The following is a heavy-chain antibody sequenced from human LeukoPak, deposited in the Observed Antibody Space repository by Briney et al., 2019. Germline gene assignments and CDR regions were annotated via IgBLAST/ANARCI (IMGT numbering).Heavy chain of an antibody. Sequence: SETLSLTCAVYGGSFSGYYWSWIRQPPGKGLEWIGEINHSGSTNYNPPLKSRVTISVDTSKNQFSLKLSSVTAADTAVYYCARGRYYGDADYWGQGTLVTVSS. V-gene: IGHV4-34*01. CDR2: INHSGST. D-gene: IGHD4-17*01. J-gene: IGHJ4*02. CDR1: GGSFSGYY. CDR3: ARGRYYGDADY.